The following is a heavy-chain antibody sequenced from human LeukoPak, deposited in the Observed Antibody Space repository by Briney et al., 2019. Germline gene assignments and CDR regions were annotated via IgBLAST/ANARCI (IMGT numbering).Heavy chain of an antibody. CDR1: GFPFSTHW. CDR3: ARSNREFASGSGDY. V-gene: IGHV3-7*05. D-gene: IGHD3-10*01. CDR2: INQDGSQK. Sequence: GGSLRLSCAASGFPFSTHWMSWVRXAPXKXLEWVANINQDGSQKSCVDSVKGRFSISRDNAKNSLYLQMHSLRAEDTAVYYCARSNREFASGSGDYWGQGTLVTVSS. J-gene: IGHJ4*02.